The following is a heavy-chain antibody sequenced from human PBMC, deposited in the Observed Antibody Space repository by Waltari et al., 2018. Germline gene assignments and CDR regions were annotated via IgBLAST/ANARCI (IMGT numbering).Heavy chain of an antibody. Sequence: QVQLQESGPGLVKPSETLSLTCAVSGYSISSGYYWGWIRQPPGKGLGWIGYIYYSGSTNYNPSRKSRVTISVDTSKNQFSLKLSSVTAADTAVDYCARGGRDSSSWMARGYYYYMDVWGKGTTVTVSS. D-gene: IGHD6-13*01. V-gene: IGHV4-38-2*01. J-gene: IGHJ6*03. CDR1: GYSISSGYY. CDR3: ARGGRDSSSWMARGYYYYMDV. CDR2: IYYSGST.